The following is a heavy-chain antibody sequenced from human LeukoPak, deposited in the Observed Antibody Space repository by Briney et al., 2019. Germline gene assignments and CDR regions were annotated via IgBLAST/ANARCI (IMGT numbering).Heavy chain of an antibody. D-gene: IGHD3-22*01. J-gene: IGHJ4*02. CDR3: AKVGLRCYSDRSDY. Sequence: PSETLSLTCTVSGLSIKSYYWSWIRQPPGKGLEWIGYISYSGSTNYNPSLKSRVSMSVDMSKNQFSLKLSSVTAADTAVYYCAKVGLRCYSDRSDYWGQGTLVTVSS. V-gene: IGHV4-59*01. CDR2: ISYSGST. CDR1: GLSIKSYY.